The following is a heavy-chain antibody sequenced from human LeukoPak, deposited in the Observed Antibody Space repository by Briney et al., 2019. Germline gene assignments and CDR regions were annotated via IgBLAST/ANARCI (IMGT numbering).Heavy chain of an antibody. V-gene: IGHV3-30-3*02. CDR2: ISYDGSNK. D-gene: IGHD3-22*01. Sequence: GGSLRLSCAASGFTFSSYSMHWVRQAPGKGLEWVAVISYDGSNKYYADSVKGRFTISRDNSKNTLYLQMNSLRAEDTAVYYCAKTTYYYDSSGSGMDVWGQGTTVTVSS. CDR1: GFTFSSYS. J-gene: IGHJ6*02. CDR3: AKTTYYYDSSGSGMDV.